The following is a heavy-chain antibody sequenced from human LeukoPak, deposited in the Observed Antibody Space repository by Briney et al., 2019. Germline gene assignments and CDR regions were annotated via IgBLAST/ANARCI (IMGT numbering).Heavy chain of an antibody. J-gene: IGHJ4*02. CDR1: GFTFSTYA. D-gene: IGHD5-24*01. CDR2: ISGSGGNT. V-gene: IGHV3-23*01. Sequence: GGSLRLSCAASGFTFSTYAMTWVRQAPGKGLEWVSTISGSGGNTYYADSVKGRFTISRDNSKNTLSLQMNSLRAEDTAVYYCAKVDGTVYFDYWGQGTLVTASS. CDR3: AKVDGTVYFDY.